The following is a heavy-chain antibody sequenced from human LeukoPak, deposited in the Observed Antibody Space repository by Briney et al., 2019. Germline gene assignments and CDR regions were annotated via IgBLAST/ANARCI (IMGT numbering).Heavy chain of an antibody. CDR3: AREDCSGGSCYPDP. CDR2: INSGSTYK. D-gene: IGHD2-15*01. Sequence: GGSLRLSCAASGFTFNTYSMNWVRQAPGKGLEWVSSINSGSTYKYYADSVKGRFTVSRDNAKNSLYLQMNSLRAEDTALYHCAREDCSGGSCYPDPWGQGTLVTVSS. V-gene: IGHV3-21*04. CDR1: GFTFNTYS. J-gene: IGHJ5*02.